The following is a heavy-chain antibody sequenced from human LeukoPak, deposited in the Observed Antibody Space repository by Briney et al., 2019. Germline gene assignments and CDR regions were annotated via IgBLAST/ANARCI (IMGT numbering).Heavy chain of an antibody. CDR1: FTFXXXX. D-gene: IGHD4-17*01. CDR2: ISGSGGST. V-gene: IGHV3-23*01. Sequence: FTFXXXXXXXVRXGPXKXXXXXXSISGSGGSTYNADSVKRRFTISTDNSKNTLYMQMNSLTAEDTAVYYCAKHGEAYGDSRTDSWGQGTLVTVSS. CDR3: AKHGEAYGDSRTDS. J-gene: IGHJ4*02.